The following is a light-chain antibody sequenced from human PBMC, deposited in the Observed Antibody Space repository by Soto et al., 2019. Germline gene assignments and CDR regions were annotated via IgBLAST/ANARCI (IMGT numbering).Light chain of an antibody. Sequence: EIVMTQSPATLSVSPGERATLSCRASQSVSSNLAWYQQKPGQAPRLLIYGASTRATGIPARFSGSGSGTEVTLPISSLQSADFAVYYCQQYNNCRPMAFGQGTKVEIK. J-gene: IGKJ1*01. CDR3: QQYNNCRPMA. CDR2: GAS. V-gene: IGKV3-15*01. CDR1: QSVSSN.